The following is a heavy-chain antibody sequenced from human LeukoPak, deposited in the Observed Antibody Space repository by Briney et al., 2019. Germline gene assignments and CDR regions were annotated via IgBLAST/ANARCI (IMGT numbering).Heavy chain of an antibody. J-gene: IGHJ4*02. CDR1: GGTFSSYA. D-gene: IGHD3-22*01. CDR2: IIPIFGIA. Sequence: SVKVSCKASGGTFSSYAISWVRQAPGQGLEWMGRIIPIFGIANYAQKFQGRVTITADKSTSTDYMELSSLRSEDTAVYYCARVKTGNYYDSSGYYYWGQGTLVTVSS. CDR3: ARVKTGNYYDSSGYYY. V-gene: IGHV1-69*04.